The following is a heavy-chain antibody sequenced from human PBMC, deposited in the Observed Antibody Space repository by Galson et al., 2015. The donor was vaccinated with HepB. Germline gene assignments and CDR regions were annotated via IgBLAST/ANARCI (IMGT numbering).Heavy chain of an antibody. CDR1: RFTFSTCA. V-gene: IGHV3-23*01. D-gene: IGHD5-24*01. CDR2: ISGGGGSA. Sequence: SLRLSCAASRFTFSTCAMSWVRQAPGKGLEWVSSISGGGGSAYYADSVKGRFTISRDNSKNTLYLLMNGLRAEDTAIYYCAKGQGYNSAGVEYWGQGTLVTVSS. J-gene: IGHJ4*02. CDR3: AKGQGYNSAGVEY.